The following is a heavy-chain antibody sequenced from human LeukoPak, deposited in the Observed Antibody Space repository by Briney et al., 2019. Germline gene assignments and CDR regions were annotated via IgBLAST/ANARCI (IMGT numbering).Heavy chain of an antibody. CDR2: IIPIFGTA. D-gene: IGHD6-6*01. Sequence: SVKVSCNASGGTFSSYAISWVRQAPGQGLEWMGGIIPIFGTANYAQKFQGRVTITADESTSNAYMELSSLRSEDTAVYYCARVLEYSSSSLGYWGQGTLVTVSS. V-gene: IGHV1-69*13. CDR1: GGTFSSYA. CDR3: ARVLEYSSSSLGY. J-gene: IGHJ4*02.